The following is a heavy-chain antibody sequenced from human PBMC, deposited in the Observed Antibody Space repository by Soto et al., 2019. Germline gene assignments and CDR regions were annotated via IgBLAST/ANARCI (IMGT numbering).Heavy chain of an antibody. CDR1: GFMFSAYA. CDR2: MSYDGTNK. CDR3: ARDPSPYTSGWYGIDF. D-gene: IGHD6-19*01. Sequence: GGSLRLSCTASGFMFSAYAMLWFRQAPGKGLEWVAAMSYDGTNKYYADFLKGRFTISRDNSKNTLFLQMSSLAADDSAVYYCARDPSPYTSGWYGIDFWGLGTLVTVSS. V-gene: IGHV3-30-3*01. J-gene: IGHJ4*01.